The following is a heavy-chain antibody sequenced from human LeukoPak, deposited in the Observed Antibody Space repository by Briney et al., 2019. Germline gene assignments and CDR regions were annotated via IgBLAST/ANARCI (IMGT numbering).Heavy chain of an antibody. J-gene: IGHJ5*02. V-gene: IGHV1-2*02. CDR1: GYSFTDYY. D-gene: IGHD3-10*01. Sequence: ASVTLSCKGSGYSFTDYYMHWVRPATGQRLGWMGWINPNSDDTNYAQKFQGRVTMTRDTSISTADMDLSRLRSDDTAVYDCARVGSWSEYNGGNWFAPWGQGTLVTVSS. CDR3: ARVGSWSEYNGGNWFAP. CDR2: INPNSDDT.